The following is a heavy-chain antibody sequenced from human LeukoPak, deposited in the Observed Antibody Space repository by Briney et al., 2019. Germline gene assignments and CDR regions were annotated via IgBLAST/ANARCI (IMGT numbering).Heavy chain of an antibody. Sequence: GGSLRLSCAASGFTFSSYWMHWVRQAPGKGPVWVSRINNDGSGTTYADSVEGRFTISRDDAKNTLYLQMNSLRAEDTAVYYCVRGGESTWSWGQGTLVTVSS. CDR1: GFTFSSYW. V-gene: IGHV3-74*01. CDR3: VRGGESTWS. CDR2: INNDGSGT. J-gene: IGHJ5*02. D-gene: IGHD2-15*01.